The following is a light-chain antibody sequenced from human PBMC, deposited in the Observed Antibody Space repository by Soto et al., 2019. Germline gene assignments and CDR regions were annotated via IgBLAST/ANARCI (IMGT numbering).Light chain of an antibody. CDR3: QQYYSTPPWT. CDR2: DAS. Sequence: EIVLTQSPATLSLSPGERATLSCLASQSVSSYLAWYQQKPGQAPRLLIYDASNRATGIPPRFSGSGSGTDFTLTISSLQAEDVAVYYCQQYYSTPPWTFGQGTKVDIK. CDR1: QSVSSY. J-gene: IGKJ1*01. V-gene: IGKV3-11*01.